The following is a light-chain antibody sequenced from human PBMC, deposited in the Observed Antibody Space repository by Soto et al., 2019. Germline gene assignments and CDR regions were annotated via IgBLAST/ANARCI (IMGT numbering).Light chain of an antibody. CDR2: GAS. V-gene: IGKV3-15*01. J-gene: IGKJ1*01. CDR3: QQYNNGPPWT. Sequence: EVVMTQSPTTLSVSPGERATLSCRASQSVSSNVAWYQQKPGQAPRLLIYGASTRATGIPARFSGSGSGTEFTLTISSLQSEDFALYYCQQYNNGPPWTFGQGTKVEIK. CDR1: QSVSSN.